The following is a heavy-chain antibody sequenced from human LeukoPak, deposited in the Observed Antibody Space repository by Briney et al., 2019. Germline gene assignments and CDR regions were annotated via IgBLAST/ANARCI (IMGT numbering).Heavy chain of an antibody. CDR2: IIPIFGTA. V-gene: IGHV1-69*05. D-gene: IGHD3-22*01. CDR3: ARDGYYYDSSGYYNGAFDI. J-gene: IGHJ3*02. CDR1: GGTFSSYA. Sequence: GASVKVSCEASGGTFSSYAISWVRQAPGQGLEWMGRIIPIFGTANYAQKFQGRVTITTDESTSTAYMELSSLRSEDTAVYYCARDGYYYDSSGYYNGAFDIWGQGTMVTVSS.